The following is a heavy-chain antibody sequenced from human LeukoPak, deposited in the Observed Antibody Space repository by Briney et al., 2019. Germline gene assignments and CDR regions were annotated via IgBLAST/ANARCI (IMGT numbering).Heavy chain of an antibody. CDR2: IQYDGSNE. Sequence: GGSLRLSCAASGFTFSSYGMHWVRQAPGKGLEWGAYIQYDGSNEQYAHSVKGRFRISRDSSKNILYLQMNSLRAEDTAVYYCAKDRCSNGIGCYYYYMDVWGKGTTVTTSS. J-gene: IGHJ6*03. CDR1: GFTFSSYG. V-gene: IGHV3-30*02. CDR3: AKDRCSNGIGCYYYYMDV. D-gene: IGHD2-8*01.